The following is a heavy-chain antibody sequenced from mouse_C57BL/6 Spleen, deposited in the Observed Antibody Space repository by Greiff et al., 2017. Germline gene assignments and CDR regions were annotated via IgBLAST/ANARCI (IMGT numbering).Heavy chain of an antibody. J-gene: IGHJ4*01. CDR1: GYTFTSYN. Sequence: LQQSGAELVRPGASVKMSCKASGYTFTSYNMHWVKQTPRQGLEWIGAIYPGTGDTSYNQKFKGKATLTVDKSSSTAYMQLRSLTSADSAGYFCARSGILRFSSMDYWGQGTSVTVSS. CDR2: IYPGTGDT. D-gene: IGHD1-1*01. V-gene: IGHV1-12*01. CDR3: ARSGILRFSSMDY.